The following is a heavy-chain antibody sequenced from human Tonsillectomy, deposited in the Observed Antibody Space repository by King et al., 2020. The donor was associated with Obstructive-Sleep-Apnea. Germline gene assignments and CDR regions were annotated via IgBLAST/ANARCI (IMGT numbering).Heavy chain of an antibody. D-gene: IGHD4-17*01. J-gene: IGHJ6*02. V-gene: IGHV3-30*04. CDR3: ARDEYGDFSLFSGLDF. CDR1: GFTLSGYA. Sequence: VQLVESGGGVVQPGRSLRLSCAASGFTLSGYAMHWVRQAPGKGLEWVAGISYDGSNKYHADSVKGRFTISRDNYKNRLYLQMNSLTPADTAVYHCARDEYGDFSLFSGLDFWGQGTAVIVSS. CDR2: ISYDGSNK.